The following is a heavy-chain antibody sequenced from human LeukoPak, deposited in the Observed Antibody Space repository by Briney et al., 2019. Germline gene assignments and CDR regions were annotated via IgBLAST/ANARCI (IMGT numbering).Heavy chain of an antibody. J-gene: IGHJ4*02. CDR1: GYTFTSYD. CDR3: ARDGLDCSSTSCYPTEFDY. CDR2: VNLNSGNT. Sequence: ASVKVSCKASGYTFTSYDINWVRQATGQGLEWMGWVNLNSGNTGYAQKFQGRVTMTRNTSISTAYMELSSLRSEDTAVYYCARDGLDCSSTSCYPTEFDYWGQGTLVTVSS. V-gene: IGHV1-8*01. D-gene: IGHD2-2*01.